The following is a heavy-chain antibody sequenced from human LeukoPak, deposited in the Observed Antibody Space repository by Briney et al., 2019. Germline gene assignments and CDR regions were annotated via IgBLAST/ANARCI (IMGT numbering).Heavy chain of an antibody. J-gene: IGHJ4*02. CDR2: ISAYNGNT. Sequence: ASVKVSCKASGDTFTSYGISWVRQAPGQGLEWMGWISAYNGNTNYAQKLQGRVTMTTDTSTSTAYMELRSLRSDDTAVYYCARGAAVLRFLEWVPESGLFDYWGQGTLVTVSS. CDR3: ARGAAVLRFLEWVPESGLFDY. V-gene: IGHV1-18*01. D-gene: IGHD3-3*01. CDR1: GDTFTSYG.